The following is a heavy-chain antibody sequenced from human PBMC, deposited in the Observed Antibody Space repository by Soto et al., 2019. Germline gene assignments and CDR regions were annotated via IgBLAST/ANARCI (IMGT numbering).Heavy chain of an antibody. CDR2: INPHNGDT. D-gene: IGHD5-12*01. J-gene: IGHJ5*02. Sequence: QVELVQSGAEVRKPGASVKVSCKASGYSFTSFRINWVRQAPGQGLEWMGWINPHNGDTNYTHKFHGRVTMTTDTAKSTAYMDMRSLRSDDTAMYYCARARLASYDSDVGRDPRGPGTVVTVTS. CDR1: GYSFTSFR. CDR3: ARARLASYDSDVGRDP. V-gene: IGHV1-18*04.